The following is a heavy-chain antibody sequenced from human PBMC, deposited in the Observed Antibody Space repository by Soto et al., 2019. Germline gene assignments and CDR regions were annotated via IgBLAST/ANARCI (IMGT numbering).Heavy chain of an antibody. CDR3: ARDPGIPGRYWYFDL. V-gene: IGHV1-2*04. CDR2: VNPKRGDA. J-gene: IGHJ2*01. D-gene: IGHD1-20*01. Sequence: QVLLVQSGAEVKKPGASVKVSCKASGYKFTDYYIHWVRQAPGQGLEWLGWVNPKRGDAVYAQKFQGWVTMTRDTATTTAYLEVYRLKSDDTAIYYCARDPGIPGRYWYFDLWGRGTLVTVSS. CDR1: GYKFTDYY.